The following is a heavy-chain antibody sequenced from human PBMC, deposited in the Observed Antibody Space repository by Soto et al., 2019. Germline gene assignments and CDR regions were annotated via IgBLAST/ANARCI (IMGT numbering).Heavy chain of an antibody. CDR2: IYYSGST. CDR3: ARAVLRYYYGMDV. Sequence: QVQLQESGPGLVKPSQTLSLTCTVSGDSISSGDYYWSWIRQPPGKGLEWIGYIYYSGSTHYNPSLKSRVTTSLDTSKNQFSLKLSSATAADTAVYYCARAVLRYYYGMDVWGQGTTVTVSS. J-gene: IGHJ6*02. D-gene: IGHD1-20*01. V-gene: IGHV4-30-4*01. CDR1: GDSISSGDYY.